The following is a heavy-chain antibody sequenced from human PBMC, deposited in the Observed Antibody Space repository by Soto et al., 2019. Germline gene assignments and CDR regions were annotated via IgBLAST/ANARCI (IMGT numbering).Heavy chain of an antibody. CDR3: ARHGVTIQHYYYGMDV. V-gene: IGHV4-39*01. J-gene: IGHJ6*02. D-gene: IGHD3-3*01. CDR2: IYYSGST. CDR1: GGSISSSSYY. Sequence: PSETLSLTCTVSGGSISSSSYYWGWIRQPPGKGLEWIGSIYYSGSTYYNPSLKSRVTISVDTSKNQFSLKLSSVTAADTAVYYCARHGVTIQHYYYGMDVWGQGTTVTVSS.